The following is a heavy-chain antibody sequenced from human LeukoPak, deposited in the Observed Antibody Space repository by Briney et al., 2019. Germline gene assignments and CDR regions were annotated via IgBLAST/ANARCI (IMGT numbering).Heavy chain of an antibody. CDR2: IYYSGST. D-gene: IGHD3-16*01. CDR1: GGSISSSSYY. V-gene: IGHV4-39*07. CDR3: ARALGGYYMDV. Sequence: PSETLSLTCTVSGGSISSSSYYWGWIRQPPGKGLEWIGSIYYSGSTYYNPSLKSRVTISVDTSKNQFSLKLGSVTAADTAVYYCARALGGYYMDVWGKGTTVTVSS. J-gene: IGHJ6*03.